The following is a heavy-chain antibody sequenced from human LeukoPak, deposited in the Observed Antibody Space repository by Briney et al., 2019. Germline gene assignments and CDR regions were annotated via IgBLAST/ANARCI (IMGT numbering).Heavy chain of an antibody. V-gene: IGHV3-7*01. CDR2: IKQDGSEK. CDR3: ARDRGGYDRLEDY. D-gene: IGHD5-12*01. J-gene: IGHJ4*02. Sequence: PGGSLRLSCAASGFTFSSYWMSWVRQAPGKGLEWVANIKQDGSEKYYVDSVKGRFTISRDNAKNSLYLQMNSLRAEDTAVYYCARDRGGYDRLEDYWGQGTLVTVSS. CDR1: GFTFSSYW.